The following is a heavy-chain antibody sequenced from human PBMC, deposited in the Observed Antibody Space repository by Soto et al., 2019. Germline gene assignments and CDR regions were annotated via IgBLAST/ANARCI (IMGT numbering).Heavy chain of an antibody. V-gene: IGHV1-18*04. CDR2: ISAYNGNT. CDR3: ARSGIVGATRAAFDI. D-gene: IGHD1-26*01. CDR1: GYTFTSYG. Sequence: AASVKVSCKASGYTFTSYGISWVRQAPGQGLEWMGWISAYNGNTNYAQKLQGRVTMNTDTSTSTAYMERRSLRSDDTAVYYCARSGIVGATRAAFDIWGQGTMVTVSS. J-gene: IGHJ3*02.